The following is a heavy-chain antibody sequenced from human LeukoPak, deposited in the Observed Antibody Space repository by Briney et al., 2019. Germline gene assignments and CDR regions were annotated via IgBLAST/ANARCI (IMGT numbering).Heavy chain of an antibody. V-gene: IGHV4-39*01. J-gene: IGHJ4*02. Sequence: SETLSRTCTVSGGSISSSSYYWGWIRQPPGKGLEWIGSIYYSGSTYYNPSLKSRVTISVDTSKNQFSLKLSSVTAADTAVYYCARHDYYDLRFDYWGQGTLVTVSS. CDR2: IYYSGST. CDR3: ARHDYYDLRFDY. CDR1: GGSISSSSYY. D-gene: IGHD3-3*01.